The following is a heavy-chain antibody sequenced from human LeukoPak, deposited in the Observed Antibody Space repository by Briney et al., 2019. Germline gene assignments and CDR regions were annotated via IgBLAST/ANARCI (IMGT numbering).Heavy chain of an antibody. D-gene: IGHD1-26*01. CDR2: ISGSGGST. Sequence: GGSLRLSCAASGFTFSGYAMSWLRQAPGKGLECVSAISGSGGSTYYADSVKGRFTISRDNSKNTLYLQMNSLRAEDTAVYYCAKTARWELPLSLDYWGQGTLVTVSS. CDR3: AKTARWELPLSLDY. V-gene: IGHV3-23*01. J-gene: IGHJ4*02. CDR1: GFTFSGYA.